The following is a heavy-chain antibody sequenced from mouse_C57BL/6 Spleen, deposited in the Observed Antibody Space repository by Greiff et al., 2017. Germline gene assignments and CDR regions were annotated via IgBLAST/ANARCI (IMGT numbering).Heavy chain of an antibody. CDR2: IYPGDGDT. V-gene: IGHV1-80*01. CDR3: ARSITTVVGPFAY. J-gene: IGHJ3*01. CDR1: GYAFSSYW. D-gene: IGHD1-1*01. Sequence: QVQLKESGAELVKPGASVKISCKASGYAFSSYWMNWVKQRPGKGLEWIGQIYPGDGDTNYNGKFKGKATLTADKSSSTAYMQLSSLTSEDSAVYFCARSITTVVGPFAYWGQGTLVTVSA.